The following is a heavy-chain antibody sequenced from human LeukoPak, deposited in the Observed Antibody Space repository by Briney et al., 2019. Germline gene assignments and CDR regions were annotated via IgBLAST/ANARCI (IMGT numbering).Heavy chain of an antibody. V-gene: IGHV3-23*01. J-gene: IGHJ4*02. D-gene: IGHD7-27*01. CDR2: VSVSGVST. Sequence: GGSLRLSCAASGFTFSTYAMSWVRQVPGKGLEWVSSVSVSGVSTMSADSVTGRFTISRDNSKNTLYLEMNSLRAEDTALYYCAIAGGWGTPFGYWGQGTLVTVS. CDR3: AIAGGWGTPFGY. CDR1: GFTFSTYA.